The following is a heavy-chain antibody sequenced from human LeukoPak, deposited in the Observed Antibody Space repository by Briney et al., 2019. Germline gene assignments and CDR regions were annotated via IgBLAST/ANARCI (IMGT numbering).Heavy chain of an antibody. D-gene: IGHD3-22*01. V-gene: IGHV4-59*01. Sequence: SETLSLTCTVSGGSISSYYWSWIRQPPGKGLEWIGYIYYSGSTNYNPSLKSRVTISVDTSKNQFSLKLSSVTAADAAVYYCARGRNFHDSSGYIDYWGQGTLVTVSS. J-gene: IGHJ4*02. CDR1: GGSISSYY. CDR2: IYYSGST. CDR3: ARGRNFHDSSGYIDY.